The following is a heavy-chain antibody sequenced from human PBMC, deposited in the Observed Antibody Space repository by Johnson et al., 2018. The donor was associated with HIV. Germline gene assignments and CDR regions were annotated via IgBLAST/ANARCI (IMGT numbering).Heavy chain of an antibody. CDR3: ATLVGFLEWPNGAFDI. V-gene: IGHV3-30*02. D-gene: IGHD3-3*01. Sequence: QVQLVESGGGVVQPGGSLRLSCAASGFTFSSYGMHWVRQAPGKGLECVAFIRYDGSNKYYADSVKGRFTISRDNSKNTLYLQMNRLIAEDTAVYYCATLVGFLEWPNGAFDIWCQGTMVTVSS. CDR1: GFTFSSYG. J-gene: IGHJ3*02. CDR2: IRYDGSNK.